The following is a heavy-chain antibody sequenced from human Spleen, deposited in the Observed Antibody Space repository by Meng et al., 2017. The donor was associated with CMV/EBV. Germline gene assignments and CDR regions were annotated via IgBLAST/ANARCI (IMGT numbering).Heavy chain of an antibody. D-gene: IGHD2-2*01. CDR1: GFIFSDYS. Sequence: GESLKISCSASGFIFSDYSMNWVRQPQGRGLEWISMLHGDRTFYADSVKGRFTISRDNAKNSLYLQMNSLRAEDTAVYYCARAEGYCSSTSCYDLYYFDYWGRGTLVTVSS. V-gene: IGHV3-69-1*01. CDR2: LHGDRT. CDR3: ARAEGYCSSTSCYDLYYFDY. J-gene: IGHJ4*02.